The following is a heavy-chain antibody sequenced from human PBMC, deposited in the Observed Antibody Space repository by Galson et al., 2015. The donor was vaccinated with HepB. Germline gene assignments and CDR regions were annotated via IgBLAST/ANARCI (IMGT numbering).Heavy chain of an antibody. D-gene: IGHD3-10*01. J-gene: IGHJ4*02. CDR2: IRSKAYGGTT. CDR3: TRDRISSFVVRGADPSYFDY. V-gene: IGHV3-49*03. Sequence: SLRLSCAASGFTFGDYAMSWFRQAPGKGLEWVGFIRSKAYGGTTEYAASVKGRFTISRDDSKSIAYLQMNSLKTEDTAVYYCTRDRISSFVVRGADPSYFDYWGQGTLVTVSS. CDR1: GFTFGDYA.